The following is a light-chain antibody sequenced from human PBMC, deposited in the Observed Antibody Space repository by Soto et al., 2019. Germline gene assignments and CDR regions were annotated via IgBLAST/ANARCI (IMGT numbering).Light chain of an antibody. J-gene: IGKJ1*01. V-gene: IGKV1-39*01. CDR2: AAS. CDR1: QSISSY. Sequence: IQMTQSPSTLSGSVGDRVTITCRASQSISSYLNWYQQKPGKAPELLIYAASNLQSEVPSRFRGSGSGTDFTLTISSLQPEDFATYYCQQSYNIFSWTFGQGTKVDIK. CDR3: QQSYNIFSWT.